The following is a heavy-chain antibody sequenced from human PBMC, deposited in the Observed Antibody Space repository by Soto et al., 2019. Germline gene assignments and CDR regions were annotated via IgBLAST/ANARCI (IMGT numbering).Heavy chain of an antibody. V-gene: IGHV1-69*13. CDR2: IIPIFGTA. J-gene: IGHJ4*02. CDR3: ARDRTPLSYAYFDY. CDR1: GGTFSSYA. D-gene: IGHD1-26*01. Sequence: GASVKVSCKASGGTFSSYAISWVRQAPGQGLEWMGGIIPIFGTANCAQKFQGRVTITADESTSTAYMELSSLRSEDTAVYYCARDRTPLSYAYFDYWGQGTLVTVYS.